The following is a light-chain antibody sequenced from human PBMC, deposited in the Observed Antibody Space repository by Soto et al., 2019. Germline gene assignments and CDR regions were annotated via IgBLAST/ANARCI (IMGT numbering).Light chain of an antibody. J-gene: IGLJ3*02. CDR1: SGYNNYA. CDR2: VNTDGSH. Sequence: QSVLTQSPSASASLGASVKLTCTLSSGYNNYAIAWHQQQPEKGPRYLVRVNTDGSHTKGDQIPDRFSGSSSGAERYLTISRLQSEDEAAYYCQTWGTGIQVFGGGTKLTVL. CDR3: QTWGTGIQV. V-gene: IGLV4-69*01.